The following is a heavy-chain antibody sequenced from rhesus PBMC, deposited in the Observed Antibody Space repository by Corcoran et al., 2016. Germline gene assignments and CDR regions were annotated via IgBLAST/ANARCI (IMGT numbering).Heavy chain of an antibody. Sequence: EVQLVQSGAEVKKPGASVKISCKASGYTFTDYYLHWVRQAPGKGLEWMGRVDPEDGEAIHAQKVQYRVTITADTSTDTAYMELSSLRSEDTAVYYCATSLTGDRYFDYWGQGVLVTVSS. CDR3: ATSLTGDRYFDY. CDR2: VDPEDGEA. V-gene: IGHV1-111*02. D-gene: IGHD7-45*01. CDR1: GYTFTDYY. J-gene: IGHJ4*01.